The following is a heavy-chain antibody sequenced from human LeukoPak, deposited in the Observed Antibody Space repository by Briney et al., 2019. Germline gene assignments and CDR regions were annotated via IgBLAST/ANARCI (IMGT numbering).Heavy chain of an antibody. J-gene: IGHJ2*01. CDR2: IYQSGST. CDR1: GGSIANYY. Sequence: SETLSPTSSVAGGSIANYYTSWIRQSPGKGLEWIGEIYQSGSTNYNPSLKSRVTISVDTSKNQFSLILSSVTAADTAIYYCAREVAERPTVGDFGGWYVELWRHGTLVTVSS. D-gene: IGHD2-21*02. CDR3: AREVAERPTVGDFGGWYVEL. V-gene: IGHV4-59*01.